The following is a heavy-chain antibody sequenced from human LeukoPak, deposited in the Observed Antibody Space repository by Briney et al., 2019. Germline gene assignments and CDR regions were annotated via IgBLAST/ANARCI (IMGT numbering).Heavy chain of an antibody. CDR2: INSDGSST. D-gene: IGHD3-22*01. V-gene: IGHV3-74*01. CDR3: ARVIPRGYYDSSGYLFDY. J-gene: IGHJ4*02. Sequence: TGGSLRLSWAASGFTFSSYWMHWVRQAPGKGLVWVSRINSDGSSTSYADSVKGRFTISRDNAKNTLYLQMNSLRAEDTAVYYCARVIPRGYYDSSGYLFDYWGRGPLVTVSS. CDR1: GFTFSSYW.